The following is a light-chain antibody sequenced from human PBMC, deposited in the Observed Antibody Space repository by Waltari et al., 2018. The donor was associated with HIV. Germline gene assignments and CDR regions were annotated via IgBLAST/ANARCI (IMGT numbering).Light chain of an antibody. CDR1: QSVAGNA. J-gene: IGKJ4*01. V-gene: IGKV3-20*01. CDR2: GAS. CDR3: QQYGSARRT. Sequence: PGERATLSCRASQSVAGNALAGYQHKPGQAPRLLIFGASSRVTGIPDRFSGSGSGTDFSLTISRLQPEDFAVYYCQQYGSARRTFGGGTKVESK.